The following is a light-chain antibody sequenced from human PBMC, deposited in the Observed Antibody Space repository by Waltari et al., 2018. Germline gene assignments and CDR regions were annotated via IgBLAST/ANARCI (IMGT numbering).Light chain of an antibody. CDR1: QSLLHSNGYNY. Sequence: DIVMTQSTLSLPVTPGEPASISCRSSQSLLHSNGYNYLDWYLQKPGQSPQLLIYLGSNRASGVPDRFSGSGSGTDFTLKISRVEAEDVGVYYCMQALQTPPYTFGQGTKLEIK. CDR3: MQALQTPPYT. J-gene: IGKJ2*01. CDR2: LGS. V-gene: IGKV2-28*01.